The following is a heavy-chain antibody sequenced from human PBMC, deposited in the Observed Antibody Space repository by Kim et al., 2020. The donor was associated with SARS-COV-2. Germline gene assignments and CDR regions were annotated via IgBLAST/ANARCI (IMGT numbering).Heavy chain of an antibody. CDR2: ISWNSGSI. Sequence: GGSLRLSCAASGFTFDDYAMHWVRQAPGKGLEWVSGISWNSGSIGYADSVKGRFTISRDNAKNSLYLQMNSLRAEDTALYYCAKAIAAAGTWRWFDPWGQGTLVTVSS. J-gene: IGHJ5*02. D-gene: IGHD6-13*01. V-gene: IGHV3-9*01. CDR1: GFTFDDYA. CDR3: AKAIAAAGTWRWFDP.